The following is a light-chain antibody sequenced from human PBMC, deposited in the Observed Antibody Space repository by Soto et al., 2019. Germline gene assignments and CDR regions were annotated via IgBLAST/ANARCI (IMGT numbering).Light chain of an antibody. V-gene: IGKV3-20*01. CDR1: QGVTPAY. CDR2: GAS. Sequence: EIVLTQSPGTLSLSPGDRATLSCRASQGVTPAYLAWYQHKPGQAPRLLIYGASHRATGIPDRFSGSGSGTDFTLTITRLEPEDFAVYSCQQYGGSPLFTFGPGTRVD. J-gene: IGKJ3*01. CDR3: QQYGGSPLFT.